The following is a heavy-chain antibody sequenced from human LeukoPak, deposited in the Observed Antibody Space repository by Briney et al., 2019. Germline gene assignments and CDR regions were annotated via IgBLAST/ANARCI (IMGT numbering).Heavy chain of an antibody. V-gene: IGHV4-59*01. Sequence: SETLSHTCTVSGGSISSYYWSWIRQPPGKGLEWIGYIYYSGSTNYNPSLKSRVTISVDTSKNQFSLKLSSVTAADTAVYYCAREAVSYYDSSGYGLDYWGQGTLVTVSS. CDR3: AREAVSYYDSSGYGLDY. CDR1: GGSISSYY. D-gene: IGHD3-22*01. CDR2: IYYSGST. J-gene: IGHJ4*02.